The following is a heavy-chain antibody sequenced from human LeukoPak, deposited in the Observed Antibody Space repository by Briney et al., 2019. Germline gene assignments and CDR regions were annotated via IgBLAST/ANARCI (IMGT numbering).Heavy chain of an antibody. CDR1: GFSFSTYT. D-gene: IGHD4-17*01. CDR3: ARESPDYGDYFVGPFDP. Sequence: GGSLRLSCAGSGFSFSTYTMTWVRQAPGKGLEWVASISSGGDHMFYIDSVKGRFTIPRDDARNSLHLQMNSLRAEDTAVYYCARESPDYGDYFVGPFDPWGQGTLVTVSS. CDR2: ISSGGDHM. V-gene: IGHV3-21*06. J-gene: IGHJ5*02.